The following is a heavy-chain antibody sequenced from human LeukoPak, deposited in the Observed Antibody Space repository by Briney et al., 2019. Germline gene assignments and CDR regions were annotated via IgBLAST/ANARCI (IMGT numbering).Heavy chain of an antibody. CDR3: ARGQLVQIPFGI. CDR1: GGSISSYY. J-gene: IGHJ3*02. D-gene: IGHD6-13*01. CDR2: IYYSGST. V-gene: IGHV4-59*01. Sequence: SETLSLTCTVSGGSISSYYWSWIRQPPGKGLEWIGYIYYSGSTNYNPSLKSRVTISVDTSKNQFSLKLSSVTAADTAVYYCARGQLVQIPFGIWGQGTMVTVSS.